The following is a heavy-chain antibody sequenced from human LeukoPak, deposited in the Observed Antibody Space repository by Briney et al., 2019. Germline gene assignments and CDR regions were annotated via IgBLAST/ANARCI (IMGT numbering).Heavy chain of an antibody. D-gene: IGHD4-17*01. Sequence: PGGSLRLSSAASGFTFKDYTMDWDRQSPGKGRQWVSSVRFGSSYITYADSLKGRFTISRDDAKSSVYLEMTSLRTDDTAVYYCARASTEYAVTDGFDTWGPGTLVTVSS. CDR3: ARASTEYAVTDGFDT. J-gene: IGHJ5*02. CDR1: GFTFKDYT. V-gene: IGHV3-21*06. CDR2: VRFGSSYI.